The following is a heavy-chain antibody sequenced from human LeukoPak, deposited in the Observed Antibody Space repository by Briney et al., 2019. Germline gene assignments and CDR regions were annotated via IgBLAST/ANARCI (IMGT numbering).Heavy chain of an antibody. Sequence: PSETLSLTCTVSGGSISSSSYYWGWIRQPPGKGLEWIGSIYYSGSTYYHPSLKSRVTISVDTSKNQFSLKLSSVTAADTAVYYCARRSIAARPDDYWGQGTLVTVSS. J-gene: IGHJ4*02. CDR2: IYYSGST. D-gene: IGHD6-6*01. CDR3: ARRSIAARPDDY. V-gene: IGHV4-39*01. CDR1: GGSISSSSYY.